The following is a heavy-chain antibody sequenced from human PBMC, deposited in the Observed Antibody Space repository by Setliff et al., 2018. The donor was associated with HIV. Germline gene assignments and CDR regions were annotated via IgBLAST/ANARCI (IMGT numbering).Heavy chain of an antibody. V-gene: IGHV1-18*01. CDR1: GYTFTSYG. CDR3: ARDAPEPSYGGSQVY. J-gene: IGHJ4*02. Sequence: ASVKVSCKASGYTFTSYGISWVRQAPGQGLEWMGWISAYDGNTNYAQKLQGRVTMTTDTSTSTAYMELRSLRSDDTAVYYCARDAPEPSYGGSQVYWGQGTLVTVSS. CDR2: ISAYDGNT. D-gene: IGHD5-12*01.